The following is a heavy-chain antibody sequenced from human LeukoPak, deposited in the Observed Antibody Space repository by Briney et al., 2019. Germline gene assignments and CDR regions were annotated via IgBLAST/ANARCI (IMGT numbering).Heavy chain of an antibody. Sequence: ASVKVSCKASGYTFTNYYIHWVRQAPGQGLEWMGIINPSGGSTSYAQKFQGRVTMTRDTSTSTAYMELSSLRSEDMAVYYCARAHRQLERLGRYYFDYWGQGTLVTVSS. CDR1: GYTFTNYY. CDR3: ARAHRQLERLGRYYFDY. CDR2: INPSGGST. D-gene: IGHD1-1*01. V-gene: IGHV1-46*01. J-gene: IGHJ4*02.